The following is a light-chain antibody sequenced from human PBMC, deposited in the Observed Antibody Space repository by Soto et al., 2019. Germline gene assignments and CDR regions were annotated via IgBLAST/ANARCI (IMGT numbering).Light chain of an antibody. CDR2: DAS. CDR3: QQRSDWPPT. J-gene: IGKJ1*01. CDR1: QSVSNV. Sequence: EIVFAQSPATPAFSPGGRAPLSCRASQSVSNVLAWYQQKPGQAPRLLIYDASKRATGIPGRFSGSGSGTDFTLTISSLEPEDFAVYYCQQRSDWPPTFGQGTKVDIK. V-gene: IGKV3-11*01.